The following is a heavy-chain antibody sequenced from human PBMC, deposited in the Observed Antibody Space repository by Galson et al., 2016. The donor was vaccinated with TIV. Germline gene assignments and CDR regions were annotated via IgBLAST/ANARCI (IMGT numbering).Heavy chain of an antibody. J-gene: IGHJ6*02. CDR1: GYTFTNYA. V-gene: IGHV1-3*01. CDR2: INDGNANT. D-gene: IGHD3-3*01. CDR3: ARGGGVTDFWSNCYPGDMDV. Sequence: SVKVSCKASGYTFTNYAMHWVRQAPGQRLEWMGWINDGNANTKYSQKFQGRVTITRDTSASTAHMELSSLTSEDTAVYYCARGGGVTDFWSNCYPGDMDVWGQGTTVTVSS.